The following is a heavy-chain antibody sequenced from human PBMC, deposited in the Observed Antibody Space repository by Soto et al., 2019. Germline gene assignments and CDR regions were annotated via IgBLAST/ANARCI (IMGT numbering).Heavy chain of an antibody. CDR1: GGSISSSSYY. D-gene: IGHD3-10*01. Sequence: SETLSLTCTVSGGSISSSSYYWGWIRQPPGKGLEGIGSIYYSGSTYYNPSLKSRVTISVDTSKNQFSLKLSSVAAADTAVYYCARVPSITMVRGVETYFDYWGQGTLVTVSS. CDR2: IYYSGST. V-gene: IGHV4-39*01. CDR3: ARVPSITMVRGVETYFDY. J-gene: IGHJ4*02.